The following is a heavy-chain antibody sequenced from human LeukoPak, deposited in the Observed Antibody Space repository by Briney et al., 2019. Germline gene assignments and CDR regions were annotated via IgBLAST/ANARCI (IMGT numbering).Heavy chain of an antibody. J-gene: IGHJ4*02. CDR3: ARHAGWYNWNAEIDY. CDR1: GGSISSSSYY. D-gene: IGHD1-20*01. V-gene: IGHV4-39*01. Sequence: PSETLSLTCTVSGGSISSSSYYWGWIRQPPGKGLEWIGSIYYSGSTYYNPSLKSRVTISVDTSKNQSSLRLSSVTAADTAVYYCARHAGWYNWNAEIDYWGQGTLVTVSS. CDR2: IYYSGST.